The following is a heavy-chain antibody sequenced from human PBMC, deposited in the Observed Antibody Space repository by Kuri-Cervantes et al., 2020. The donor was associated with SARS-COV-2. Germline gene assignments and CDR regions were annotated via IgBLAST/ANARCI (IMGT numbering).Heavy chain of an antibody. Sequence: SETPSLTCTVSGGSVSSGSYYWSWIRQPPGKGLEWIGYIYYTGSTNYSPSLKSRVTISVDTSKNQFSLKLSSVTAADTAVYYCARVAAGTIEDYYYGMDVWGQGTTVTVSS. CDR2: IYYTGST. D-gene: IGHD6-13*01. V-gene: IGHV4-61*01. J-gene: IGHJ6*02. CDR3: ARVAAGTIEDYYYGMDV. CDR1: GGSVSSGSYY.